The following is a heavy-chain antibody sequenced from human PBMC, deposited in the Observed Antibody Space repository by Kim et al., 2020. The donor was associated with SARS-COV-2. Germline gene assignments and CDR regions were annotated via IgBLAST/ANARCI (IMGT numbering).Heavy chain of an antibody. Sequence: GGSLRLSCAASGFTFSSYAMSWVRQAPGKGLEWVSAISGSGGSTYYADSVKGRFTISRDNSKNTLYLQMNSLRAEDTAVYYCAKLGLVVVKGAPYDYWGQGTLVTVSS. CDR2: ISGSGGST. V-gene: IGHV3-23*01. CDR1: GFTFSSYA. CDR3: AKLGLVVVKGAPYDY. D-gene: IGHD2-15*01. J-gene: IGHJ4*02.